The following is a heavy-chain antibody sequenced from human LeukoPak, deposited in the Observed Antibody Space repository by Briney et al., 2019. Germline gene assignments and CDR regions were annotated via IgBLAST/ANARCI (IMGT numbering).Heavy chain of an antibody. J-gene: IGHJ4*02. V-gene: IGHV4-39*07. CDR2: IYYSGST. Sequence: SETLSLTCTVSGGSISSSSYYWGWIRQPPGKGLEWIGSIYYSGSTYYNPSLKSRVTISVDTSKNQFSLKLSSVTAADTAVYYCARILGDYYGSGMFDYWGQGTLVTVSS. CDR3: ARILGDYYGSGMFDY. D-gene: IGHD3-10*01. CDR1: GGSISSSSYY.